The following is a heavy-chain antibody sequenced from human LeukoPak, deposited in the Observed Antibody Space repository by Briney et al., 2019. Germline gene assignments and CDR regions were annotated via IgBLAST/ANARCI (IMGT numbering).Heavy chain of an antibody. V-gene: IGHV3-21*01. CDR3: AELGITMIGGV. CDR2: ISSSSSYI. Sequence: PGGSLRLSCAASGFTFANYAMSWVRQAPGKGLMWVSSISSSSSYIYYADSVKGRFTISRDNAKNSLYLQMNSLRAEDTAVYYCAELGITMIGGVWGKGTTVTISS. J-gene: IGHJ6*04. D-gene: IGHD3-10*02. CDR1: GFTFANYA.